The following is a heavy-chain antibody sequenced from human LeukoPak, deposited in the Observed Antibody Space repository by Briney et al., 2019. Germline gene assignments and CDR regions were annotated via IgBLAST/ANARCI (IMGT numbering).Heavy chain of an antibody. CDR1: GGTFSSYA. Sequence: SVKVSCKASGGTFSSYAISWVRQAPGQGLEWMRGIIPIFGTANYAQKFQGRVTITADESTSTAYMELSSLRSEDTAVYYCARDRVEMATTDAFDIWGQGTMVTVSS. CDR2: IIPIFGTA. J-gene: IGHJ3*02. CDR3: ARDRVEMATTDAFDI. V-gene: IGHV1-69*13. D-gene: IGHD5-24*01.